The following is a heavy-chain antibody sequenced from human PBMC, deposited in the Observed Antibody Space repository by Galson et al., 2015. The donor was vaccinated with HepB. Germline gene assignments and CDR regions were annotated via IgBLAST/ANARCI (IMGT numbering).Heavy chain of an antibody. CDR1: GFTFSSYG. V-gene: IGHV3-30*18. J-gene: IGHJ4*02. D-gene: IGHD3-22*01. Sequence: SLRLSCAASGFTFSSYGMHWVRQAPGKGLEWVAVISYDGSNKYYADSVKGRFTISRDNSKNTLYLQMNSLRAEDTAVYYCAKDPSSDYYDSSGDDYWGQGTLVTVSS. CDR3: AKDPSSDYYDSSGDDY. CDR2: ISYDGSNK.